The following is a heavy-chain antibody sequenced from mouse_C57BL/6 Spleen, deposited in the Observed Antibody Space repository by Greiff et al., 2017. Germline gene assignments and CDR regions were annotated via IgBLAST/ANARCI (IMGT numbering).Heavy chain of an antibody. V-gene: IGHV1-81*01. J-gene: IGHJ4*01. Sequence: QVQLQQSGAELARPGASVKLSCKASGYPFTSYGISWVKPRTGPGLEWIGEIYPRSGNTYYNETFTGKAPLTADKSSSPASMELRSLTSEDSAVDFWARDDTTVVAHYAMDYWGQGTSVTVSS. D-gene: IGHD1-1*01. CDR1: GYPFTSYG. CDR3: ARDDTTVVAHYAMDY. CDR2: IYPRSGNT.